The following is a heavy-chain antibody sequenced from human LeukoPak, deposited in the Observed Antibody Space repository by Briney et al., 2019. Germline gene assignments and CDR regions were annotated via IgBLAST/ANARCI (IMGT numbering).Heavy chain of an antibody. V-gene: IGHV3-9*01. D-gene: IGHD3-22*01. CDR1: GFTFDGYA. CDR2: ISWNSGSI. CDR3: TKGLTYYDTSGWDS. J-gene: IGHJ4*02. Sequence: GGSLRLSCAASGFTFDGYAMHWVRQAPGKGLEGVSGISWNSGSIGYADSVKGRFTISRDNAKNSLYVQMNSLRAEDTALYYCTKGLTYYDTSGWDSWGQGTLVSVSS.